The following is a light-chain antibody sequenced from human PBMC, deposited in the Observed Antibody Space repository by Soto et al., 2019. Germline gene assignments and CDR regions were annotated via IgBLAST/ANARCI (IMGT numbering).Light chain of an antibody. CDR3: QQRSNWPRT. Sequence: EIVLTQSPATLSLSPGERATLSCRASQSVSNNYLGWYQQKPGQAPRLLVYATSSRATGIPDRFSGSGSATDFTLTISRLEPEDFAVYYCQQRSNWPRTFGQGTKVDIK. J-gene: IGKJ1*01. CDR1: QSVSNNY. CDR2: ATS. V-gene: IGKV3D-20*02.